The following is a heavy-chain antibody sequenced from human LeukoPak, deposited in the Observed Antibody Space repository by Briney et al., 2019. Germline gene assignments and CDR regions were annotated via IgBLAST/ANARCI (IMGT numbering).Heavy chain of an antibody. Sequence: ASVKVSCKASGYTFTSYYMHWVRQVPGQGLEWMGIINPSGGSTSYAQKFQGRVTMTRDMSTSTVYMELSSLRSEDTAVYYCAKDLQQWLYWFDPWGQGTLVTVSS. CDR1: GYTFTSYY. D-gene: IGHD5-12*01. J-gene: IGHJ5*02. CDR3: AKDLQQWLYWFDP. CDR2: INPSGGST. V-gene: IGHV1-46*01.